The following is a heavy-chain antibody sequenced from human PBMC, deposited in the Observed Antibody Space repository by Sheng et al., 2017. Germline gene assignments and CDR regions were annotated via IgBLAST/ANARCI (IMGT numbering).Heavy chain of an antibody. D-gene: IGHD3-16*01. CDR2: IISSGSTM. CDR3: GGGGWRYFDY. CDR1: GFNFSRYE. V-gene: IGHV3-48*03. J-gene: IGHJ4*03. Sequence: EVQLVESGGGLVQPGGSLRLSCAASGFNFSRYEMNWVRQAPGKGLEWVSWIISSGSTMYYADSVKGRFTISRDNAKNSLDLQMDNLRAEDTAVYYCGGGGWRYFDYWGRG.